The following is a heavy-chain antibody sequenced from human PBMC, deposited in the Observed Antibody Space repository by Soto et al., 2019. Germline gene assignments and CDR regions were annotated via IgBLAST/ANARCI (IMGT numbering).Heavy chain of an antibody. J-gene: IGHJ4*02. D-gene: IGHD2-21*01. CDR2: INHSGNT. Sequence: SETLSLTCAVYGASLSDNYCNWLRQPPGKGLEWIGEINHSGNTNYNPSLRSRVTISIDTSKNQLSLNLRSVSAADTAVYYCARGKGEFDGRGQGTPVTVPS. V-gene: IGHV4-34*01. CDR3: ARGKGEFDG. CDR1: GASLSDNY.